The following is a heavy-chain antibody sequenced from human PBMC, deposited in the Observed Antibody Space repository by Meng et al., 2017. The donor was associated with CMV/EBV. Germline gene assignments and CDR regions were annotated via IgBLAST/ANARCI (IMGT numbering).Heavy chain of an antibody. V-gene: IGHV2-5*02. J-gene: IGHJ4*02. CDR1: GFSLSTSGVG. CDR3: AHRGQSSGWSILYFDY. Sequence: QITLKESGPTLVKPTQTLTLTCTFSGFSLSTSGVGVGWIRQPPGKALEWLALIYWDDDKRYSPSLKSMLTIPKDPSKHQVVLTLTNMDPVDTATYYCAHRGQSSGWSILYFDYWGQGTLVTVSS. D-gene: IGHD6-19*01. CDR2: IYWDDDK.